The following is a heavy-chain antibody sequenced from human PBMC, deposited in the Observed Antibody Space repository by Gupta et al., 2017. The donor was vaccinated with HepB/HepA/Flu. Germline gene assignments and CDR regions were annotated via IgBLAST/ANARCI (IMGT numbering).Heavy chain of an antibody. CDR3: AKDLSGSSSSVYYFDY. CDR2: ISGSGGST. CDR1: GFTFSSYA. D-gene: IGHD6-6*01. Sequence: EVQLLESGGGLVQPGGSLRLSCAASGFTFSSYAMSWVRQAPGKGLEWVSAISGSGGSTYYADSVKGRFTISRDNSKNTRDLQMNSLRAEDTAVYYCAKDLSGSSSSVYYFDYWGQGTLVTVSS. J-gene: IGHJ4*02. V-gene: IGHV3-23*01.